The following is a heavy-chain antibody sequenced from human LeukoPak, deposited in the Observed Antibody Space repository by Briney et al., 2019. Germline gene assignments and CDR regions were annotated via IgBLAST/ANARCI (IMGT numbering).Heavy chain of an antibody. CDR3: ARGGGHQPTYYQYLDV. D-gene: IGHD1-14*01. V-gene: IGHV3-53*01. CDR1: GVTASNNY. J-gene: IGHJ6*03. CDR2: TYSAGFT. Sequence: GGSLRLSCAASGVTASNNYMTWVRQTPDGRLEWVLLTYSAGFTYYPDSVKGRFTISRDIANNTVFLQMNSLRVEDTAVYYCARGGGHQPTYYQYLDVWGKGTTVTVSS.